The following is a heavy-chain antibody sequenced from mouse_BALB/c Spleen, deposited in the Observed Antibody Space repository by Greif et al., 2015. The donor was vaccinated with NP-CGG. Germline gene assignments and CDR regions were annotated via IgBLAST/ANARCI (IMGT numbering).Heavy chain of an antibody. CDR3: NPGPYYAMDY. Sequence: DVQLVESGAELVRSGASVKLSCTASGFNIKDYYMHWVKQRPEQGLEWIGWIDPENGDTEYAPKFQGKATMTADTSSNTAYLQLSSLTSEDTAVYYCNPGPYYAMDYWGQGTSVTVSS. V-gene: IGHV14-4*02. CDR2: IDPENGDT. CDR1: GFNIKDYY. J-gene: IGHJ4*01.